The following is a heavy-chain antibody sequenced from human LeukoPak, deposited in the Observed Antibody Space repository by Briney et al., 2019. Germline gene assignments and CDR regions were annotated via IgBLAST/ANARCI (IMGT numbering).Heavy chain of an antibody. CDR3: AREAQVPAASNWFDP. V-gene: IGHV4-59*12. J-gene: IGHJ5*02. Sequence: PSETLSLTCPVAGPSISSYYCSWIRQPPRKRLGWLGYIYYSGSTYYNASLKSRVTISVDTSKNQFSLKLSTVSAADTAVYYCAREAQVPAASNWFDPWGQGTLVTVSS. CDR1: GPSISSYY. CDR2: IYYSGST. D-gene: IGHD2-2*01.